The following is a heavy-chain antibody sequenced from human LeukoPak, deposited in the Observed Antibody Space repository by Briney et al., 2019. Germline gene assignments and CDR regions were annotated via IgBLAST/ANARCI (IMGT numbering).Heavy chain of an antibody. J-gene: IGHJ1*01. V-gene: IGHV4-59*01. D-gene: IGHD4-17*01. CDR2: IYYSGST. CDR1: GGSISSYY. CDR3: ARDDYGDHEYFQH. Sequence: PSETLSLTCTVSGGSISSYYWSWIRQPPGKGLEWIGYIYYSGSTNYNPSLKGRVTISVDTSKNQFSLKLSSVTAADTAVYYCARDDYGDHEYFQHWGQGTLVTVSS.